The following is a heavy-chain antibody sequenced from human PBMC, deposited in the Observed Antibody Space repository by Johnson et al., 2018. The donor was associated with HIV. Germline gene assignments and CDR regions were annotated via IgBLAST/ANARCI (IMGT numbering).Heavy chain of an antibody. D-gene: IGHD2-15*01. J-gene: IGHJ3*02. V-gene: IGHV3-30*02. CDR2: IRYDGSNK. Sequence: VQLVESGGGLVQPGGSLGLSCAATGFTFSIYWMAWVRQAPGKGLEWVAFIRYDGSNKYYADSVKGRFTISRDNSKNTLYLQMNSLRAEDTAVYYCAKTEDLRAFDIWGQGTMVTVSS. CDR1: GFTFSIYW. CDR3: AKTEDLRAFDI.